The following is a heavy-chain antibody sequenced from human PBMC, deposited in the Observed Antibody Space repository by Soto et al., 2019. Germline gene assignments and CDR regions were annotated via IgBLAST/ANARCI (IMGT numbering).Heavy chain of an antibody. D-gene: IGHD6-13*01. Sequence: XDSLTISCKGSGYSFTDYWIALVRQMPGKGLEWMGIIYPGDSDTRYSPSFQGQITISVDKSISTAYLQWSSLKASDTAMYYCARIWEMATVAACDYWGQGTLVTVSS. CDR3: ARIWEMATVAACDY. V-gene: IGHV5-51*01. CDR1: GYSFTDYW. CDR2: IYPGDSDT. J-gene: IGHJ4*02.